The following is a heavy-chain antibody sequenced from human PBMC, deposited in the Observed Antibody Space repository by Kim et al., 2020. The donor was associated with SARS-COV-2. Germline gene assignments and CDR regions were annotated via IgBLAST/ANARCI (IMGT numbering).Heavy chain of an antibody. CDR3: ARDQYGDYVDPSYYFDY. CDR2: IYYSGST. Sequence: SETLSLTCTVSGGSISSSRYYWGWIRQPPGKGLEWIGSIYYSGSTYYNPSLKSRVTISVDTSKNQFSLKLSSVTAADTAVYYCARDQYGDYVDPSYYFDYWGQGTLVTVSS. D-gene: IGHD4-17*01. CDR1: GGSISSSRYY. J-gene: IGHJ4*02. V-gene: IGHV4-39*07.